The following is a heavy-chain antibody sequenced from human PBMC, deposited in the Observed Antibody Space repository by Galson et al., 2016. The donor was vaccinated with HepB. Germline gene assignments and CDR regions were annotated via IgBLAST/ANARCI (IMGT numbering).Heavy chain of an antibody. CDR2: IRKGGDVK. V-gene: IGHV3-7*01. Sequence: SLRLSCAASGFSFSTYWMSWVRQAPGKGLEWVANIRKGGDVKDYGASVRGRFTISRDNAMNSLYLQMDDLSPEDTAGYYCVRDSSWNYNYWGQGALVTVSS. CDR3: VRDSSWNYNY. D-gene: IGHD1-7*01. CDR1: GFSFSTYW. J-gene: IGHJ4*02.